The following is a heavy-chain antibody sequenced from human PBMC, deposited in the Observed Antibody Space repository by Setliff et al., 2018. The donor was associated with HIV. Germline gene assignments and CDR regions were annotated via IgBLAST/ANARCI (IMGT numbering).Heavy chain of an antibody. Sequence: ASVKVSCKASGYTFTSYGISWVRQAPGQGLEWMGWISAYNGNTNYAQKLQGRVAMTTDTSTSTAYMELRSLRSDDTAVYYCARGPPIVVVPAALLTFDYWGQGTLVTVSS. J-gene: IGHJ4*02. CDR2: ISAYNGNT. CDR3: ARGPPIVVVPAALLTFDY. CDR1: GYTFTSYG. D-gene: IGHD2-2*01. V-gene: IGHV1-18*01.